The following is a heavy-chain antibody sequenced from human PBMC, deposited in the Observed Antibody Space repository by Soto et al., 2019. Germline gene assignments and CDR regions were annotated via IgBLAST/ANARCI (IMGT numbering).Heavy chain of an antibody. CDR1: GFTFGDYA. CDR2: IRSKAYGGTT. V-gene: IGHV3-49*04. J-gene: IGHJ3*02. CDR3: TRSWINGHVLDI. D-gene: IGHD3-10*02. Sequence: EVQLVESGGGLEQPGRSLRLSCTASGFTFGDYAMNWVRQAPGKGLEWVGFIRSKAYGGTTEYAASVKGRFTISRDDSKSIAFLQMNSLKTEYTAVYYCTRSWINGHVLDIWGQGTMVTVSS.